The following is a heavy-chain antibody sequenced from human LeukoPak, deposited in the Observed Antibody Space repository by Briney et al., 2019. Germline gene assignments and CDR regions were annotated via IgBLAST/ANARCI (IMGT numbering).Heavy chain of an antibody. D-gene: IGHD3-10*01. CDR1: GYTFTDYY. Sequence: ASVKVSFKASGYTFTDYYIHWVRQAPGQGRECMGWINPNSGGTNYAHNFQGRVTMTRDTSISTAYMELSRLRSDDTAVYYCARDPYGSGNYYFDYWGQGTLVTVSS. CDR3: ARDPYGSGNYYFDY. V-gene: IGHV1-2*07. J-gene: IGHJ4*02. CDR2: INPNSGGT.